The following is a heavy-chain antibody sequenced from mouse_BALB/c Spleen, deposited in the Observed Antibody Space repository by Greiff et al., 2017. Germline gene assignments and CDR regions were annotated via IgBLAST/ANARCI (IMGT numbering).Heavy chain of an antibody. CDR2: ISYSGST. CDR1: GDSITSGY. Sequence: EVQLQESGPSLVKPSQTLSLTCSVTGDSITSGYWNWIRKFPGNKLEYMGYISYSGSTYYNPSLKSRISITRDTSKNQYYLQLNSVTTEDTATYYCARYIGYYGSSPTTLGYWGQGTTLTVSS. V-gene: IGHV3-8*02. CDR3: ARYIGYYGSSPTTLGY. D-gene: IGHD1-1*01. J-gene: IGHJ2*01.